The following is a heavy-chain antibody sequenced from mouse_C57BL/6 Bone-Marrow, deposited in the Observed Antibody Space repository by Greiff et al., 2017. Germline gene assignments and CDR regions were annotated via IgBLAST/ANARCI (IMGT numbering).Heavy chain of an antibody. V-gene: IGHV5-4*03. CDR1: GFTFSSYA. CDR2: ISDGGSYT. Sequence: EVKVVESGGGLVKPGGSLKLSCAASGFTFSSYAMSWVRQTPEKRLEWVATISDGGSYTYYPDNVKGRFTISRDNAKNNLYLQMSHLKSEDTAVYYCARTPYFDVWGTGTAVTVSS. CDR3: ARTPYFDV. J-gene: IGHJ1*03.